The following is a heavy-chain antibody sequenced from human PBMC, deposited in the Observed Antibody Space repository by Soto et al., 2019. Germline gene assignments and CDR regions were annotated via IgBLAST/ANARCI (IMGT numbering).Heavy chain of an antibody. Sequence: PGGSLRLSCAASGLTLRGYWMHWVRQAPEKGLSWVSRINTDGSSTKYADSVKGRFTISRDNAKDTLFLQMNGLTVENTAVYYCVRATARGDDWGPGTLDTVSS. D-gene: IGHD4-4*01. V-gene: IGHV3-74*01. J-gene: IGHJ4*02. CDR1: GLTLRGYW. CDR2: INTDGSST. CDR3: VRATARGDD.